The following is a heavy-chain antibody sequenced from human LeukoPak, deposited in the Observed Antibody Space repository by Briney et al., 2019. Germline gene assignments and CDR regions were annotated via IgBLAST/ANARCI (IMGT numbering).Heavy chain of an antibody. J-gene: IGHJ6*02. Sequence: GRSLRLSCAASGFTFDDYAMHWVRQAPGKGLEWVSGIRWNSGSIGYADSVKGRFPISRANAKNSLYLQMNSLRAEDTALYYCAKAGCSSTSCQVDVWGQGTTVTVSS. V-gene: IGHV3-9*01. CDR3: AKAGCSSTSCQVDV. CDR1: GFTFDDYA. D-gene: IGHD2-2*01. CDR2: IRWNSGSI.